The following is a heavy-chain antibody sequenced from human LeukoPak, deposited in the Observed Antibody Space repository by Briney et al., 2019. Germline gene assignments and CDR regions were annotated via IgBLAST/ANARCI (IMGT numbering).Heavy chain of an antibody. J-gene: IGHJ4*02. CDR3: AKPYDFWSGLDY. Sequence: PGGSLRLSCAASGFTFSSYSMNWVRQAPGKGLEWVSSISSSSSYIYYADSVKGRFTISRDNSKNTLYLQMNSLRAEDTAVYYCAKPYDFWSGLDYWGQGTLVTVSS. CDR2: ISSSSSYI. CDR1: GFTFSSYS. D-gene: IGHD3-3*01. V-gene: IGHV3-21*04.